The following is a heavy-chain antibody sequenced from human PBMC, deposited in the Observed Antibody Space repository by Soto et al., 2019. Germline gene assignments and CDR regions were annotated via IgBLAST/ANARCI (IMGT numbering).Heavy chain of an antibody. J-gene: IGHJ3*02. D-gene: IGHD6-13*01. CDR1: GGAISSSHW. CDR2: IYHTENT. V-gene: IGHV4-4*02. CDR3: AGDPVAASGTAFDI. Sequence: SETLSLTCSVSGGAISSSHWWSWVRQPPGKALEWIAEIYHTENTHYNPSLKSRVTISVDKSKNQFSLNLISVTAADTAMYYCAGDPVAASGTAFDIWGQGTMVTVS.